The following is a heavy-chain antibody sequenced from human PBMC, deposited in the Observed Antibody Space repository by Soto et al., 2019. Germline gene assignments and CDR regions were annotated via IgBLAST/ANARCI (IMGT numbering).Heavy chain of an antibody. CDR2: INQDGGEK. D-gene: IGHD3-16*01. CDR1: TFTFTNYW. J-gene: IGHJ6*03. CDR3: ARRTETRLGGVLNWGPTSTTCCSMDV. V-gene: IGHV3-7*01. Sequence: GQLVESGGGLVQPGGSLRLSCEASTFTFTNYWMNWVRQAPGRGLEWVASINQDGGEKHYGDSVRGRFTISRDNARNSLYLQRASLRVEDTAIYYGARRTETRLGGVLNWGPTSTTCCSMDVWGKGTTVTVSS.